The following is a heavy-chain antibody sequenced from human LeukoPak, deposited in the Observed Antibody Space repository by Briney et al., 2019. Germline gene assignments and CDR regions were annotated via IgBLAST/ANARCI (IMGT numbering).Heavy chain of an antibody. V-gene: IGHV3-30*03. CDR3: ARVRDGYKGLGAFDI. D-gene: IGHD5-24*01. J-gene: IGHJ3*02. Sequence: GGSLRLSCAASGFTFSDYYMSWVRQAPGKGLEWVAVISYDGSNKYYADSVKGRFTISRDNSKNTLYLQMNSLRAEDTAVYYCARVRDGYKGLGAFDIWGQGTMVTVSS. CDR1: GFTFSDYY. CDR2: ISYDGSNK.